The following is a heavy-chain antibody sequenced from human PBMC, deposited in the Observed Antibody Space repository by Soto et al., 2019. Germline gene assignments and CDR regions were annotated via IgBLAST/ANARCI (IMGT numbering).Heavy chain of an antibody. V-gene: IGHV1-2*02. CDR3: ARGIEVPAAIKRRYYYYGMDV. CDR1: GYTFTGYY. J-gene: IGHJ6*02. Sequence: ASVKVSCKASGYTFTGYYMHWVRQAPGQGLEWMGWINPNSGGTNYAQKFQGRVTITADESTSTAYMELSSLRSEDTAVYYCARGIEVPAAIKRRYYYYGMDVWGQGTTVTVSS. D-gene: IGHD2-2*02. CDR2: INPNSGGT.